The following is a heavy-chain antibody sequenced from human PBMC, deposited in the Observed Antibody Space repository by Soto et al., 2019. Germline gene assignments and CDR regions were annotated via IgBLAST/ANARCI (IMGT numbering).Heavy chain of an antibody. V-gene: IGHV4-34*01. D-gene: IGHD3-10*01. Sequence: SETLSLTCAVYGGSFSGYYWSWIRQPPGKGLEWIGEINHSGSTNYNPSLKSRVTISVDTSKNQFSLKLSSVTAADTAVYYCARGSRGYYGSGSYYSYWGQGTLVTVSS. CDR2: INHSGST. CDR1: GGSFSGYY. J-gene: IGHJ4*02. CDR3: ARGSRGYYGSGSYYSY.